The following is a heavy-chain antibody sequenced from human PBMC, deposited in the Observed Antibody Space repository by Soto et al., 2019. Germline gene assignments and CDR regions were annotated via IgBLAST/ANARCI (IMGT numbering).Heavy chain of an antibody. D-gene: IGHD1-26*01. CDR2: ISISSSTI. Sequence: VQLVESGGGVVQPGRSLRLSCAASGFTFSSYSMNWVRQAPGKGLEWVSYISISSSTIYYADSVKGRFTISRDNVKNSLYLQMNSLRDEDTAVYYCARVIVGTTTFVDYWGQGTLVTVSS. CDR3: ARVIVGTTTFVDY. CDR1: GFTFSSYS. J-gene: IGHJ4*02. V-gene: IGHV3-48*02.